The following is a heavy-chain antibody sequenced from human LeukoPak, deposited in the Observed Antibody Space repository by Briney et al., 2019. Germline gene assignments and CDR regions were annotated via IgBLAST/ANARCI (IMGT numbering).Heavy chain of an antibody. CDR1: GFTFSSYS. V-gene: IGHV3-21*01. Sequence: KSGGSLRLSCAASGFTFSSYSMNWVRQAPGKGLEWVSSISRSSSYIYYADSVKGRFTISRDNAKNSLYLQMNSLRAEDTAVYYCARDLSPAANTYGDYVFAGYWGQGTLVTVSS. CDR3: ARDLSPAANTYGDYVFAGY. J-gene: IGHJ4*02. CDR2: ISRSSSYI. D-gene: IGHD4-17*01.